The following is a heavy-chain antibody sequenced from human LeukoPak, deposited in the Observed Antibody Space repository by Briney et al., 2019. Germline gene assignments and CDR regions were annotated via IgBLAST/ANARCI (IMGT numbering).Heavy chain of an antibody. CDR2: IYYSGST. J-gene: IGHJ6*03. V-gene: IGHV4-59*01. CDR3: ARGEYQLLSYYYYYMDV. D-gene: IGHD2-2*01. Sequence: PSETLSLTCTVSGGSISSYYWSWIRQPPGKGLEWIGYIYYSGSTNYNPSLKSRVTISVDTSKNQFSLKLSSVTDADTAVYYCARGEYQLLSYYYYYMDVWGKGTTVTVSS. CDR1: GGSISSYY.